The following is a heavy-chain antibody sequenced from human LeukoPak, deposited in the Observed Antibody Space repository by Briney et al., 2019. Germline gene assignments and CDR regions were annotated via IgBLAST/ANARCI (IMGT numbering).Heavy chain of an antibody. D-gene: IGHD3-3*01. CDR1: ESIVSGNY. Sequence: GGSLRLSCAASESIVSGNYMTWVRQAPGKGLEWLSVIYTGGGTYYADSVRGRFTISRDTSKTTVYLQMNSLRGDDTAIYYCAHYDFWSGHALDIWGQGTMVTVSS. V-gene: IGHV3-66*01. CDR3: AHYDFWSGHALDI. CDR2: IYTGGGT. J-gene: IGHJ3*02.